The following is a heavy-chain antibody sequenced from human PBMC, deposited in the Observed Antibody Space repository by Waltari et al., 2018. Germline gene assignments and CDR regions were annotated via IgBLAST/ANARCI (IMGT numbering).Heavy chain of an antibody. CDR1: GFTFSSYW. Sequence: EVQLVESGGGLVQPGGSLRLSCAASGFTFSSYWMSWVRQAPGKGLGWVANIKQDGSEKYYVDSVKGRFTISRDNAKNSLYLQMNSLRAEDTAVYYCARVGCTNGVCYTNYYYGMDVWGQGTTVTVSS. CDR3: ARVGCTNGVCYTNYYYGMDV. J-gene: IGHJ6*02. CDR2: IKQDGSEK. D-gene: IGHD2-8*01. V-gene: IGHV3-7*01.